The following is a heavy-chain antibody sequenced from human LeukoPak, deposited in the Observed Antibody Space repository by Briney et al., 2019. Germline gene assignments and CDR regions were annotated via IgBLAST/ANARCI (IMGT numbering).Heavy chain of an antibody. D-gene: IGHD3-3*01. CDR1: GGSFSGYY. CDR2: INHSGST. V-gene: IGHV4-34*01. Sequence: PSETLSLTCAVYGGSFSGYYWSWIRQPPGKGLEWIGEINHSGSTNYNPSLKSRVTISVDTSKNQFSLKLSSVTAADTAVYYCARGPRITIFGVVINPLIYWGQGTLVTVSS. CDR3: ARGPRITIFGVVINPLIY. J-gene: IGHJ4*02.